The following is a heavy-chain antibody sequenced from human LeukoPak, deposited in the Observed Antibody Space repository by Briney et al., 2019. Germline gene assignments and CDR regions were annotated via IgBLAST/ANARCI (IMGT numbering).Heavy chain of an antibody. D-gene: IGHD2-2*02. V-gene: IGHV3-30*03. CDR2: ISYDGSNK. J-gene: IGHJ5*02. Sequence: PGGSLRLSCAASGFTFSSYGMHWVRQAPGKGLEWVAVISYDGSNKYYADSVKGRFTISRDNANNSLYLQMESLRAEDTAVYYCAIYTTTRGWLDPWGQGTLVTVSS. CDR3: AIYTTTRGWLDP. CDR1: GFTFSSYG.